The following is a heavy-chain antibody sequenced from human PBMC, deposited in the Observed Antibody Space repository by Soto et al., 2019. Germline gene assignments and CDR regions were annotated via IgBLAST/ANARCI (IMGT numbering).Heavy chain of an antibody. CDR2: IRATGGET. Sequence: EVQLLESGGCTVLHGGSLRVSCAASGFPISNFVMSWVRQAPGTGVEWVSAIRATGGETLYADSVKGRFTISIDNSNNTLFQRMNSLSDDNTALYFCAQDRGCGVVSPYHYYWGQGTLVTVSS. J-gene: IGHJ4*02. CDR1: GFPISNFV. V-gene: IGHV3-23*01. CDR3: AQDRGCGVVSPYHYY. D-gene: IGHD2-21*01.